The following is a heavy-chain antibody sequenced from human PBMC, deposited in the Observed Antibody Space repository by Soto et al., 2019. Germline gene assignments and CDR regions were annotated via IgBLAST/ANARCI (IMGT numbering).Heavy chain of an antibody. D-gene: IGHD2-15*01. CDR3: ARNGVVVVAYGSRYYYYYYMDV. J-gene: IGHJ6*03. CDR2: IYYSGST. Sequence: PETLSLTCTVSGGSISSYYWSWIRQPPGKGLEWIGYIYYSGSTNYNPSLKSRVTISVDTSKNQFSLKLSSVTAADTAVYYCARNGVVVVAYGSRYYYYYYMDVCDKGTTVIVSS. V-gene: IGHV4-59*01. CDR1: GGSISSYY.